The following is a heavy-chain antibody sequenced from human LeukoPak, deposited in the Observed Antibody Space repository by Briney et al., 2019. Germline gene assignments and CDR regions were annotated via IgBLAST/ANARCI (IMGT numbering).Heavy chain of an antibody. CDR1: GFTFSSYG. D-gene: IGHD2-15*01. CDR3: AKAVGYCSGGSCYGLIDY. Sequence: PGGTLRLSCAASGFTFSSYGMSWVRQAPGKGLEWVSAISGSGGSTYYADSVKGRFTISRDNSKNTLYPQMNSLRAEDTAVYYCAKAVGYCSGGSCYGLIDYWGQGTLVTVSS. V-gene: IGHV3-23*01. J-gene: IGHJ4*02. CDR2: ISGSGGST.